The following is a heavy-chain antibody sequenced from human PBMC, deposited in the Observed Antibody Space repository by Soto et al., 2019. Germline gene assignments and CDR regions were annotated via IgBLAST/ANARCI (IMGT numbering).Heavy chain of an antibody. D-gene: IGHD3-3*01. J-gene: IGHJ4*02. CDR2: IYPSDSDT. CDR1: GYNFAGYW. V-gene: IGHV5-51*01. Sequence: PGESLKISCRGSGYNFAGYWIAWVRQMPGKGLELMGIIYPSDSDTRYRPSFQGQVTISADKSISSAYLQWSSLRASDTAMYYCARGGVSTRTFDYWGQGTPVTVSS. CDR3: ARGGVSTRTFDY.